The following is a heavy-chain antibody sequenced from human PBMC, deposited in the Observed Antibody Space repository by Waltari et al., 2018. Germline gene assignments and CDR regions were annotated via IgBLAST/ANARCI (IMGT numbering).Heavy chain of an antibody. D-gene: IGHD4-17*01. CDR1: GSIFSSHG. CDR2: ISFDGKKI. CDR3: AKDGDYSLTEYDAFDV. Sequence: VQLLESGGGVVQPGGSLRLSCAASGSIFSSHGMHRVRQIPGKGLEWVGFISFDGKKIFDADSVRGRFSISRDNSDNMVFLQMNSLRPEDSGVYYCAKDGDYSLTEYDAFDVWGQGTVVTVSP. J-gene: IGHJ3*01. V-gene: IGHV3-30*02.